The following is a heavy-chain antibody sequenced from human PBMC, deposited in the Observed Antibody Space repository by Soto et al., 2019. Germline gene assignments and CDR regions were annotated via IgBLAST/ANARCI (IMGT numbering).Heavy chain of an antibody. CDR2: IGTAGDT. V-gene: IGHV3-13*01. CDR3: ARDGPEGGMDV. CDR1: GFTFSSYD. J-gene: IGHJ6*02. Sequence: GGSLRLSCAASGFTFSSYDMHWVRQATGKGLEWVSAIGTAGDTYYPGSVKGRFTISRENAKNSLYLQMNSLRAEDTAVYYCARDGPEGGMDVWGQGTTVTVSS.